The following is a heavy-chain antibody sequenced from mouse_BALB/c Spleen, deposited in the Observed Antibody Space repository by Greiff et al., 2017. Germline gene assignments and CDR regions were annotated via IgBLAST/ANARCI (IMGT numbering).Heavy chain of an antibody. D-gene: IGHD1-1*01. J-gene: IGHJ2*01. V-gene: IGHV3-6*02. CDR2: ISYDGSN. CDR1: GYSITSGYF. Sequence: EVKLQESGPGLVKPSQSLYLTCSATGYSITSGYFWNWIRQVPGNILEWIGYISYDGSNNYNPSLKNRISITRDTSKNQFFLKLNSVTAEDTATYYCAGNYGSSYLDYWGQGTTLTVSS. CDR3: AGNYGSSYLDY.